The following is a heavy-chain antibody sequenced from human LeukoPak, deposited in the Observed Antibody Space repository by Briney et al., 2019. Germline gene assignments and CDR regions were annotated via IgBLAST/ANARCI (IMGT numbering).Heavy chain of an antibody. J-gene: IGHJ4*02. CDR2: VSHSGST. CDR1: GYSISSDYY. Sequence: SETLSLTCTVSGYSISSDYYWGWIRQPPGKGLEWIASVSHSGSTNYNPSLKSRVTMSVDTSKNQFSLKLSSVTAADTAVYYCARDLIVPDAMTGSGSYSTDYWGQGTLATVSS. D-gene: IGHD3-10*01. V-gene: IGHV4-38-2*02. CDR3: ARDLIVPDAMTGSGSYSTDY.